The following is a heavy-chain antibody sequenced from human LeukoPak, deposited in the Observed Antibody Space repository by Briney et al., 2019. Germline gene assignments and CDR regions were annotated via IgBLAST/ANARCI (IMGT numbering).Heavy chain of an antibody. J-gene: IGHJ4*02. CDR1: GFTFGDYA. CDR2: IRSKAYGGTT. V-gene: IGHV3-49*04. CDR3: TRDQRWLQSGYFDY. Sequence: PGGSLRLSCTASGFTFGDYAMSWVRQAPGKGLEWVGFIRSKAYGGTTEYAASVKGRFTISRDDSKSIAYLQMNSLKTEDTAVYYCTRDQRWLQSGYFDYWGQGTLVTVSS. D-gene: IGHD5-24*01.